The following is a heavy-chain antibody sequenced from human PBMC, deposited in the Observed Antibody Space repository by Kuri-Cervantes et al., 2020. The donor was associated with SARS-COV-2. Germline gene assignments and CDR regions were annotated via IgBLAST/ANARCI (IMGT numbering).Heavy chain of an antibody. V-gene: IGHV3-21*01. J-gene: IGHJ4*02. CDR2: ISSGSEYI. D-gene: IGHD2-8*02. CDR3: ARFETGVSTTGTEN. Sequence: GGSLRLPCAASGFTFSSYGMNWVRQAPGKGLEWVSSISSGSEYILYADSAKGRFTISRDNAKNSLFLQMNSLRADDTAIYYCARFETGVSTTGTENWGQGTLVTVSS. CDR1: GFTFSSYG.